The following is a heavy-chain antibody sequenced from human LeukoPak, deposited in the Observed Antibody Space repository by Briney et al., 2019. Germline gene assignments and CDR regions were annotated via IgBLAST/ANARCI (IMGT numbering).Heavy chain of an antibody. D-gene: IGHD3-9*01. CDR2: FDPEDGET. CDR3: AGGSILTGYYPFDY. J-gene: IGHJ4*02. Sequence: ASVKVSCKVSGYTLTELSMHWVRQAPGKGLELMGGFDPEDGETIYGQKFQGRVTMTEDTSTDTAYMELSSLRSGDTAGYYCAGGSILTGYYPFDYWGQGTLVTVSS. V-gene: IGHV1-24*01. CDR1: GYTLTELS.